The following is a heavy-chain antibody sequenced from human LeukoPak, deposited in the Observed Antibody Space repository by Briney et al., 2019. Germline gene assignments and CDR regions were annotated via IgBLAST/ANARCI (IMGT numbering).Heavy chain of an antibody. V-gene: IGHV1-2*02. D-gene: IGHD2-2*02. J-gene: IGHJ6*02. CDR1: GYTFTGYY. CDR2: INPNSGGT. Sequence: ASVKVSCKASGYTFTGYYMHWVRQAPGQGLEWMGWINPNSGGTNYAQKFQGRVTMTRDTSISTAYMELSRLRSDDTAVYCCARDQGGTHQLLYWPSGMDVWGQGTTVTVSS. CDR3: ARDQGGTHQLLYWPSGMDV.